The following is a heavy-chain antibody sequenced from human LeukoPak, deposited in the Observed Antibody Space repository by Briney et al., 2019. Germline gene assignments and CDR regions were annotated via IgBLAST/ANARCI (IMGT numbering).Heavy chain of an antibody. V-gene: IGHV3-30*18. Sequence: GRSLRLSCAASGFTFSSYGMHWVRQAPGKGLEWVAVISYDGSNKYYADSVKGRFTISRDNSKNTLYLQMNSLRAEDTAVYYCAKGRSLRSPTPYYWGQGTLVTVSS. J-gene: IGHJ4*02. CDR2: ISYDGSNK. CDR1: GFTFSSYG. CDR3: AKGRSLRSPTPYY.